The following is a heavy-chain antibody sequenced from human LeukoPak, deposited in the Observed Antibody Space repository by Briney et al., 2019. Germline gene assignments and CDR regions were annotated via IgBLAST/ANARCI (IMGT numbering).Heavy chain of an antibody. CDR2: ISSSGSAV. CDR3: VRVKGSYFDY. D-gene: IGHD2-15*01. J-gene: IGHJ4*02. CDR1: GFPLSSYS. V-gene: IGHV3-48*01. Sequence: GGSLRLSCAASGFPLSSYSINWVRQAPGKGLEWVSYISSSGSAVYYVDSVKGRFTVSRDNAKNSLFLQMNSPRAEDTAVYYCVRVKGSYFDYWGQGALVTVSS.